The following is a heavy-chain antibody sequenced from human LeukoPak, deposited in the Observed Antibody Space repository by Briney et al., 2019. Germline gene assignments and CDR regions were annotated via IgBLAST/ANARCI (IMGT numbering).Heavy chain of an antibody. CDR3: TRQAAILTGSDFWFDP. D-gene: IGHD3-9*01. V-gene: IGHV5-51*01. Sequence: GESLKISCQGSGYNFNSYWIGWVRQMPGQGLEWVGVIYPGDSDTTYNPSFEGQVTISADKSITTAYLQWSSLKASDTAIYYCTRQAAILTGSDFWFDPWGQGTLVAVSS. CDR1: GYNFNSYW. J-gene: IGHJ5*02. CDR2: IYPGDSDT.